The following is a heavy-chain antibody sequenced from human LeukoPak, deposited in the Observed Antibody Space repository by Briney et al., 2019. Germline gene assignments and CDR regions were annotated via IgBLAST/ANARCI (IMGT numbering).Heavy chain of an antibody. CDR3: ARVPWFGDSSHNVFDP. CDR2: IYHSGRT. J-gene: IGHJ5*02. D-gene: IGHD3-10*01. V-gene: IGHV4-30-2*01. Sequence: SETLSLTCAFSGGSISSGGYSWSWIRQPLGKGLEWIGYIYHSGRTYHNPSLKSRVTMSIDRSKSQFFLKLNSVTAADTAVYYCARVPWFGDSSHNVFDPWGQGTLVTVSS. CDR1: GGSISSGGYS.